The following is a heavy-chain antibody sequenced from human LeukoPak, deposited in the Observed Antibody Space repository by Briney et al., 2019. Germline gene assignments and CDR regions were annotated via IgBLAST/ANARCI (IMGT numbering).Heavy chain of an antibody. CDR3: ARGGGYSGDDAFDI. J-gene: IGHJ3*02. V-gene: IGHV1-2*04. Sequence: GASVKVSCKASGYTFTGYYMHWVRQAPGQGLEWMGWINPNSGGTNYAQRFQGWVTMTRDTSISTAYMELSRLRSDDTAVYYCARGGGYSGDDAFDIWGQGTMVTVSS. D-gene: IGHD5-12*01. CDR2: INPNSGGT. CDR1: GYTFTGYY.